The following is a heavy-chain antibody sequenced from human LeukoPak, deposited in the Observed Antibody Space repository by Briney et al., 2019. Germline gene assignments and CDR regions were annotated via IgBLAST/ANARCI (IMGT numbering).Heavy chain of an antibody. J-gene: IGHJ6*02. D-gene: IGHD1-1*01. CDR2: ISYDGRNQ. CDR3: AKIHNEGMDV. CDR1: GFSFTTYG. V-gene: IGHV3-30*18. Sequence: GTSLRLSCAASGFSFTTYGMHWVRQAPLKGLEWLAAISYDGRNQNYADSVKGRFTIFRDNSPNTLYLQMNSLRAEDTAVYYCAKIHNEGMDVWGQGTTVTVSS.